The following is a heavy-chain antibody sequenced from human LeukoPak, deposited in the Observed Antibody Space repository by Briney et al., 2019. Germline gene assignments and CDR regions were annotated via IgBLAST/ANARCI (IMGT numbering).Heavy chain of an antibody. CDR3: ATAQRWFGELLYSY. D-gene: IGHD3-10*01. CDR1: GFTFDDYA. CDR2: ISWNSGSI. V-gene: IGHV3-9*01. J-gene: IGHJ4*02. Sequence: GGSLRLSCAASGFTFDDYAMHWVRQAPGKGLEWVSGISWNSGSIGYADSVKGRFTISRDNAKNSLYLQMNSLRAEDTALYYCATAQRWFGELLYSYWGQGTLVTVSS.